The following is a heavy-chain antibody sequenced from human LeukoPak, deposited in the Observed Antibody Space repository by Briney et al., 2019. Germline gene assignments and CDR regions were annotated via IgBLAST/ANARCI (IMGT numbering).Heavy chain of an antibody. D-gene: IGHD1-26*01. CDR3: AKGGKWDVTPFDY. V-gene: IGHV3-23*01. J-gene: IGHJ4*02. CDR2: ISGGGGST. Sequence: GGSLRLSCAASGFTFTSYSMSWVRQAPGKGLGWVSTISGGGGSTYYADSVKGRFTISRDNSKNTLYLQVNSLRAEDTAVYYCAKGGKWDVTPFDYWGQGTLVTVSS. CDR1: GFTFTSYS.